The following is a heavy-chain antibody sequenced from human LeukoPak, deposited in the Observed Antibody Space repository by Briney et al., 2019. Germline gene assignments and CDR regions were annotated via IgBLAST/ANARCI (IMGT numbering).Heavy chain of an antibody. Sequence: PSETLSLTCTVSSGSISNYYWSWIRQPAGKGLEWIGRIYNSGSTNYNPSLKSRVTMSIDMSKNQFSLKLSSVTAADTAVYYCARTDTRSYGDYYDHWGQGTLVTVSS. CDR1: SGSISNYY. CDR3: ARTDTRSYGDYYDH. V-gene: IGHV4-4*07. D-gene: IGHD4-17*01. CDR2: IYNSGST. J-gene: IGHJ4*02.